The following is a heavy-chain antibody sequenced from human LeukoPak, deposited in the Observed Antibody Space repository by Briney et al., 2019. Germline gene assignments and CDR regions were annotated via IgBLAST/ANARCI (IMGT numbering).Heavy chain of an antibody. CDR1: GGSFSGYY. CDR3: ARGGWLRFSRFHDY. J-gene: IGHJ4*02. CDR2: INHSGST. D-gene: IGHD5-12*01. V-gene: IGHV4-34*01. Sequence: PSETLSLTCAVYGGSFSGYYWSWIRQPPGKGLEWIGEINHSGSTNYNPSLKSRVTISVDTSKNQFSLKLSSVTAADTAVYYCARGGWLRFSRFHDYWGQGTLVTVSS.